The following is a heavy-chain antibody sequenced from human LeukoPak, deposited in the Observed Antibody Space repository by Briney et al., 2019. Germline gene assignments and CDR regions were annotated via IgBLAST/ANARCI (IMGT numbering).Heavy chain of an antibody. CDR3: VRAIAAAASY. CDR1: GFTFNNYA. J-gene: IGHJ4*02. V-gene: IGHV3-7*01. D-gene: IGHD6-13*01. Sequence: GGSLRLSSAASGFTFNNYAMHWVRQAPGRGLEWVANIKQDGSERYYVDSVKGRFTITRDNAKNSLSLQMNSLRVEDTAVYYCVRAIAAAASYWGQGTLVTVSS. CDR2: IKQDGSER.